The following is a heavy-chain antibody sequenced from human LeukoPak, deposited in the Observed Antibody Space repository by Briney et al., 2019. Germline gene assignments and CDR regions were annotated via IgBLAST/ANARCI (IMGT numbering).Heavy chain of an antibody. Sequence: SETLSLTCAVSGYSISSGYYWGWIRQPPGKGLEWIGSIYHSGSTYYNPSLKSRVTISVVTSKNQFSLKLSSVTAADTAVYYCAREVTTVANFDLWGRGTLVTVSS. D-gene: IGHD4-23*01. V-gene: IGHV4-38-2*02. J-gene: IGHJ2*01. CDR3: AREVTTVANFDL. CDR2: IYHSGST. CDR1: GYSISSGYY.